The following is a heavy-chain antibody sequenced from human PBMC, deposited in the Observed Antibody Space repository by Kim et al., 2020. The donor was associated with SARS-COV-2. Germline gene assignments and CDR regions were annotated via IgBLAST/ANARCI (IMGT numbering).Heavy chain of an antibody. CDR2: VNAANGVP. V-gene: IGHV1-2*06. J-gene: IGHJ4*02. D-gene: IGHD3-16*01. Sequence: ASVKVSCKASGYNFIAYYIHWVRQAPGQGLEWMGRVNAANGVPSYPQKFQGRVTMTTDTSITTAYLELSSLTSDDTATYFCARRGGEVGYFDYWGQGTPVTVSS. CDR1: GYNFIAYY. CDR3: ARRGGEVGYFDY.